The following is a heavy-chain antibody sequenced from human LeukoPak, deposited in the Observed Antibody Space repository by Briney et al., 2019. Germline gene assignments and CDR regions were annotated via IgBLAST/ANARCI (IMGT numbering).Heavy chain of an antibody. J-gene: IGHJ4*02. CDR1: GGSISSYY. CDR2: IYYSGST. Sequence: SETLSLTCTVSGGSISSYYWSWIRQPPGKGLGGMGYIYYSGSTNYNPSLKSRVTISVDTSKNQFSLKLSSVTAADTAVYYCARVAYSSSWRTGFDYWGQGTLVTVSS. V-gene: IGHV4-59*01. CDR3: ARVAYSSSWRTGFDY. D-gene: IGHD6-13*01.